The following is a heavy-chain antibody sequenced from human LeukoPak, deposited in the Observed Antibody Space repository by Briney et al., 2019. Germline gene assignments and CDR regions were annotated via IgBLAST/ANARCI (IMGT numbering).Heavy chain of an antibody. CDR1: GFTFSSYS. CDR3: ARDRTDFWSGLDAFDI. J-gene: IGHJ3*02. Sequence: GGSLRLSCAASGFTFSSYSMNWVRQAPGKWLEWVSSISSSSSYIYYADFVKGRVTISRDNAKNSLYLQMNSLRAEDTAVYYCARDRTDFWSGLDAFDIWGQGTMVTVSS. CDR2: ISSSSSYI. D-gene: IGHD3-3*01. V-gene: IGHV3-21*01.